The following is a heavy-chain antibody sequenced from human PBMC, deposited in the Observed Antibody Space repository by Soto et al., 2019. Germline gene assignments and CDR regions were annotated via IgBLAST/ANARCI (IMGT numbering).Heavy chain of an antibody. Sequence: QITLKESGPTLVKPTQTLTLTCKFSGFSLSTYGVGVTWIRQPPGKALEWLALIYWDDDKRYSPSLRSRLTITKDASKNQVVLTMTNMDPVDTGTYYCAHRHGPSGGPMRFDPWGQGTLVTVSS. D-gene: IGHD6-25*01. CDR3: AHRHGPSGGPMRFDP. CDR1: GFSLSTYGVG. CDR2: IYWDDDK. J-gene: IGHJ5*02. V-gene: IGHV2-5*02.